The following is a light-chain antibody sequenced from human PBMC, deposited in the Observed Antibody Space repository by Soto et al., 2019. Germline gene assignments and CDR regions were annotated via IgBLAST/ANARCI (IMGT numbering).Light chain of an antibody. CDR1: QSVGPY. CDR2: ETS. CDR3: QQRSKLIT. J-gene: IGKJ5*01. V-gene: IGKV3-11*01. Sequence: EIVLTQSPATLYLSPGESATLSCRASQSVGPYLAWYQQKPGQAPRLIIYETSNRVTGVPARFSGSGSGTDFTITINSAEPEDLAIYYCQQRSKLITFGQGTRLEIK.